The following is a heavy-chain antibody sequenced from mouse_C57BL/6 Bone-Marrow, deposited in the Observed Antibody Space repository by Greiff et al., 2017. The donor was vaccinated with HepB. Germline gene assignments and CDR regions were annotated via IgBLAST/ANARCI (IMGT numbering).Heavy chain of an antibody. CDR2: IYPRSGNT. V-gene: IGHV1-81*01. Sequence: HVQLQQSGAELARPGASVKLSSKASGYTFTSYGISWVKQRTGQGLVWIGEIYPRSGNTYYNEKFKGNARRTADKSSSTAYMKLSSLTSEDSAVYVCERGATQGTLFAYWGQGTLVTVCA. J-gene: IGHJ3*01. CDR1: GYTFTSYG. CDR3: ERGATQGTLFAY. D-gene: IGHD3-2*02.